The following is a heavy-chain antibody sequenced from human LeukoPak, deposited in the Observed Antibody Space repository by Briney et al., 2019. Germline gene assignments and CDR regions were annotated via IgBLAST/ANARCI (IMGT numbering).Heavy chain of an antibody. CDR1: GFTVSSNY. CDR2: IYSGGST. Sequence: GGSLRLSCAASGFTVSSNYMSWVRQAPGKGLEWVSVIYSGGSTYYADSVKGRFTISRDNSKNTLYLQMNCLRAEDTAVYYCARESSYSSGWYYFDYWGQGTLVTVSS. J-gene: IGHJ4*02. V-gene: IGHV3-66*02. D-gene: IGHD6-19*01. CDR3: ARESSYSSGWYYFDY.